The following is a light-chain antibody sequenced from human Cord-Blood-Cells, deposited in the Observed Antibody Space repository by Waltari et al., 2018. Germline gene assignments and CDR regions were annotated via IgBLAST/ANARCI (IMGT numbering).Light chain of an antibody. J-gene: IGKJ2*01. CDR2: WAS. V-gene: IGKV4-1*01. Sequence: DVVMTQSPDSLAVSLGERATINCRSSQSVLYSSNNKNYLAWYQQKPGQPPKLLIYWASSRESGVPDRFSGSGSGTDFTLTISSLQAEDVAVYYCKQYSRTPYTFGQGTKLEIK. CDR3: KQYSRTPYT. CDR1: QSVLYSSNNKNY.